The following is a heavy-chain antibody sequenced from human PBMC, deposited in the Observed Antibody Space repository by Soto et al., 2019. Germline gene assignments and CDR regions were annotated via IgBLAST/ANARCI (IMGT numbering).Heavy chain of an antibody. V-gene: IGHV3-72*01. CDR1: GFTFSDHY. Sequence: EVQLVESGGGLVQPGGSLRLSCAASGFTFSDHYIDWVRRAPGKGLEWVGRIRNKTNSYTTDYAASVKGRVTVSRDDSKRSGFLQMISLKTEDTAVYYCVSGYCSGGNCYSSPGNFWGQGTLVTVSS. J-gene: IGHJ4*02. CDR2: IRNKTNSYTT. CDR3: VSGYCSGGNCYSSPGNF. D-gene: IGHD2-15*01.